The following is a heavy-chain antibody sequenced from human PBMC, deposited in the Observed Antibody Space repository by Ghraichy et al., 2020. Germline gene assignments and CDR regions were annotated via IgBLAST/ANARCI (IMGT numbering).Heavy chain of an antibody. Sequence: QTLSLTCTVSGASVSSGSYSWSWLRQSPGRGLEWIAYLYDSGPANYSPSLKSRVSVSIDTTKNQFSLKVTSVTAADAAVYYCASGLWSLLTSRPFDFWGQGTLDTVSS. CDR1: GASVSSGSYS. D-gene: IGHD3-16*01. CDR3: ASGLWSLLTSRPFDF. CDR2: LYDSGPA. V-gene: IGHV4-61*01. J-gene: IGHJ4*02.